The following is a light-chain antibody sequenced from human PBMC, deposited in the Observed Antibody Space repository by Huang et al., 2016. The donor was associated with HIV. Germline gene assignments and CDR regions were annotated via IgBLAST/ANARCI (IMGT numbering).Light chain of an antibody. CDR3: QQYGTSWT. CDR2: GAS. CDR1: QSVSRGY. J-gene: IGKJ1*01. Sequence: EIVLTQSPGTLSLSPGERATLSCRASQSVSRGYLAWYQQKPGQAPRLLMYGASSRATGIPDRVGCSGAGTDFTLTISRLEPEDFAVYYCQQYGTSWTFGQGTKVEIK. V-gene: IGKV3-20*01.